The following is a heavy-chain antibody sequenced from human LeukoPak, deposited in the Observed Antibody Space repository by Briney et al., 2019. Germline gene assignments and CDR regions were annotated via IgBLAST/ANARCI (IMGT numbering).Heavy chain of an antibody. V-gene: IGHV3-48*02. CDR3: ARLRAGVYFDY. CDR2: ISGSSSTI. D-gene: IGHD2-8*01. Sequence: GGSLRLSCAASGFSLSSYSMNWVRQAPGKGLEWVSYISGSSSTIFSADSVKGRFTISRDNAKNSLSLQMNSLRDEDTAVYYCARLRAGVYFDYWGQGTLVTVSS. CDR1: GFSLSSYS. J-gene: IGHJ4*02.